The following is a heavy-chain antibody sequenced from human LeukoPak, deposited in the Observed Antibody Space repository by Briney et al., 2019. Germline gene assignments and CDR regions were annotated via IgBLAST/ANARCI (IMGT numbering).Heavy chain of an antibody. CDR1: GGSISNYY. J-gene: IGHJ4*02. V-gene: IGHV4-4*07. CDR2: FYSSGTT. Sequence: PSETLSLTCTVSGGSISNYYWSWIRQSAGKGLEWLGRFYSSGTTHYSPSLNRRVTMSVDTSKNQFSLKLTSVTAADTAVYYCARATYYYALGSHSYYFDYWGQGTLVTVSS. D-gene: IGHD3-10*01. CDR3: ARATYYYALGSHSYYFDY.